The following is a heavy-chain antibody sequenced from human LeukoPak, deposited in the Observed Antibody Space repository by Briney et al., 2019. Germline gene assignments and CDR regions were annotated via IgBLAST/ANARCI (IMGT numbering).Heavy chain of an antibody. CDR2: IIPIFGTA. D-gene: IGHD6-13*01. J-gene: IGHJ5*02. CDR1: GGTFSSYA. Sequence: SVKVSCKASGGTFSSYAISWVRQAPGQGLEWMGGIIPIFGTANYAQKFQGRVTITADESTSTAYMELSSLRSEDTAVYYCARRRGIAAAGFRNWFDPWGQGTLVTVSS. CDR3: ARRRGIAAAGFRNWFDP. V-gene: IGHV1-69*13.